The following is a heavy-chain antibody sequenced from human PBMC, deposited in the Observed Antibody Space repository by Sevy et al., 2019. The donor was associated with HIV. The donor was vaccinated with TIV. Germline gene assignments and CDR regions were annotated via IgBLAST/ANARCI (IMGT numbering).Heavy chain of an antibody. Sequence: GGSLRLSCAASGFPFSNFAMSWVRQAPGKGLEWVSTLIGGGSRTYYADSVTGRFIISRNNSRNTLYLQMNSLRAEDTAIYYCAKRRVQSGLSGGGANYGMDVCGRGTTVTVSS. CDR3: AKRRVQSGLSGGGANYGMDV. CDR2: LIGGGSRT. CDR1: GFPFSNFA. J-gene: IGHJ6*02. V-gene: IGHV3-23*01. D-gene: IGHD2-8*02.